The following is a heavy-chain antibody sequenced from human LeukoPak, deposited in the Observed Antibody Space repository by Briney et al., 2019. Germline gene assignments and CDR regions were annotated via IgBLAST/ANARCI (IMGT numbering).Heavy chain of an antibody. CDR2: MNPNSGNT. V-gene: IGHV1-8*03. CDR3: ARGGYDFWSGYSRFGALYYMDV. Sequence: ASVKVSCKASGYTFTSYDINWVRQATGPGLEWMGWMNPNSGNTGYAQKFQGRVTITRNTSISTAYMELSSLRSEDTAVYYCARGGYDFWSGYSRFGALYYMDVWGKGTTVTVSS. CDR1: GYTFTSYD. D-gene: IGHD3-3*01. J-gene: IGHJ6*03.